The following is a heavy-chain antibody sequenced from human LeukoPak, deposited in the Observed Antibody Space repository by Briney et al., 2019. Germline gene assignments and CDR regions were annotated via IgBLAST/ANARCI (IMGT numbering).Heavy chain of an antibody. J-gene: IGHJ4*02. CDR1: GFIFGGYA. V-gene: IGHV3-30-3*02. CDR2: ISYDGGKA. Sequence: GGSLRLSCAASGFIFGGYAMHWVRQAPGKGLQWLAVISYDGGKAYYADSVEGRFTISRDNSKNTLYLQMNNLRDEDTAMYYCAKCITMVVVGYFDYWGQGTLVTVSS. CDR3: AKCITMVVVGYFDY. D-gene: IGHD3-22*01.